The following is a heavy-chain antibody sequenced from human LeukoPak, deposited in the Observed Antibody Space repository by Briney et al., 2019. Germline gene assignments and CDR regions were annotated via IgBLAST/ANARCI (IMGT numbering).Heavy chain of an antibody. D-gene: IGHD3-16*02. CDR3: ARVGDKITFGGVIVEGYFDY. V-gene: IGHV6-1*01. CDR2: TYYRSKWYN. J-gene: IGHJ4*02. CDR1: GDSVSSNSAA. Sequence: SQTLSLTCAISGDSVSSNSAAWNWIRQSPSRGLEWLGRTYYRSKWYNDYAVSVKSRITINPDTSKNQFSLQLNSVTHEDTAVYYCARVGDKITFGGVIVEGYFDYWGQGTLVTVSS.